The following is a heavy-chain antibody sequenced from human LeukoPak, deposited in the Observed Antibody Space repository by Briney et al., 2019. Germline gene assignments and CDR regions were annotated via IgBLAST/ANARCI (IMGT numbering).Heavy chain of an antibody. Sequence: AASVKVSCKASGYTFTSYYMHWVRQAPGQGLEWMGGIIPIFGTANYAQKFQGRVTITADESTSTAYMELSSLRSEDTAVYYCANRRRASRGYGMDVWGQGITVTVSS. CDR2: IIPIFGTA. D-gene: IGHD1-1*01. CDR3: ANRRRASRGYGMDV. J-gene: IGHJ6*02. V-gene: IGHV1-69*13. CDR1: GYTFTSYY.